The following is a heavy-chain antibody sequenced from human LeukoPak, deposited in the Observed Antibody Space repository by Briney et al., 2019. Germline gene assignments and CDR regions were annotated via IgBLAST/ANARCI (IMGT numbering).Heavy chain of an antibody. CDR3: ARVSRKLVLVYYYMDV. D-gene: IGHD6-6*01. CDR2: IYYSASTYYSGST. J-gene: IGHJ6*03. Sequence: PSETLSLTCTVSGGSISSYYWTWIRQPPEKGLEWIGYIYYSASTYYSGSTNYNPSLKSRVTISVDTSKNQFSLKLSSVTAADTAVYYCARVSRKLVLVYYYMDVWGKGTTVTVSS. V-gene: IGHV4-59*12. CDR1: GGSISSYY.